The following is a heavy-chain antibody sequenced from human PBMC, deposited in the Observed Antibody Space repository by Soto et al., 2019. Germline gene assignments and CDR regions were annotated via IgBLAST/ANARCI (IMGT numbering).Heavy chain of an antibody. CDR1: GFTFSDYA. CDR3: AKGGRQWLVTSDFNY. Sequence: VQLVESWGGVVQPGRSLRLSWAASGFTFSDYAMHWVRQAPGKGLEWVAVVSHDGRNTHYADAVKGRFNISRDSSKNTVSREMTSLRAEDTAVYSCAKGGRQWLVTSDFNYWGQGALVTVSS. J-gene: IGHJ4*02. CDR2: VSHDGRNT. V-gene: IGHV3-30*18. D-gene: IGHD6-19*01.